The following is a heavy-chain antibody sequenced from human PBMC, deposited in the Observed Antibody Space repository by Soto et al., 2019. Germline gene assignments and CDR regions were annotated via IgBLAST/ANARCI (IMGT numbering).Heavy chain of an antibody. CDR1: RYSFISYL. CDR2: TYPGDSDT. V-gene: IGHV5-51*01. J-gene: IGHJ6*02. CDR3: ARSGADYYYYGMDV. Sequence: GESLKISCKGSRYSFISYLIGWVRPMPGEGLEWMGITYPGDSDTRYSPSFQGQVTISADKSISTAYLQWSSLKASDTAMYYCARSGADYYYYGMDVWGQGTTVTVSS.